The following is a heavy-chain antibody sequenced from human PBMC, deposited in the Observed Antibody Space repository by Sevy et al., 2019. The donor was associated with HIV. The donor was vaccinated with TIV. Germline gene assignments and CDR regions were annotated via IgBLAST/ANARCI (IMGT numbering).Heavy chain of an antibody. J-gene: IGHJ5*02. CDR2: IYYSGST. Sequence: SETLSLTCTVSGVSISSCGYYWSWIRQHPGKGLEWIGYIYYSGSTYYNPSLKSRVTISVDTSKNQFSLMLSTVTAADTAVYYCARAPPAYCSSTSCYPNWFDPWGQGTLVTVSS. CDR3: ARAPPAYCSSTSCYPNWFDP. D-gene: IGHD2-2*01. CDR1: GVSISSCGYY. V-gene: IGHV4-31*03.